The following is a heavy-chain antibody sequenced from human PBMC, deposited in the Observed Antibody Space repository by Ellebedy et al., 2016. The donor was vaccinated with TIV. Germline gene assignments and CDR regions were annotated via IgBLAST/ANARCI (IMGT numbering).Heavy chain of an antibody. CDR2: IIPIFGTA. V-gene: IGHV1-69*13. CDR3: ARDRILREDTAMARFDY. Sequence: SVKVSCXASGYTFTSYGISWVRQAPGQGLEWMGGIIPIFGTANYAQKFQGRVTITADESTSTAYMELSSLRSDDTAVYYCARDRILREDTAMARFDYWGQGTLVTVSS. CDR1: GYTFTSYG. J-gene: IGHJ4*02. D-gene: IGHD5-18*01.